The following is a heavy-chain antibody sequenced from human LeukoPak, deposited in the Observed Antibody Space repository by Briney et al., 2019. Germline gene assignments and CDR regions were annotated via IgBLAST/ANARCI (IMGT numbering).Heavy chain of an antibody. Sequence: PSETLSLTCTVSGGSVRSGSYCWSWIRQPPGKGREWIGYIYYSGSTNYNPSLKSSVTISVPTSKNQFSLKLSSVTAADTAVYYCAREGLYGDYVWSLDYWGQGTLLTVSS. CDR3: AREGLYGDYVWSLDY. V-gene: IGHV4-61*01. D-gene: IGHD4-17*01. CDR1: GGSVRSGSYC. CDR2: IYYSGST. J-gene: IGHJ4*02.